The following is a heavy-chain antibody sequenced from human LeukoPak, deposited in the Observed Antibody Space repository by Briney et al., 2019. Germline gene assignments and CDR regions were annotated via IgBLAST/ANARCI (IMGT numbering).Heavy chain of an antibody. D-gene: IGHD6-19*01. CDR3: ARDSSGWYDFGYYYGMDV. CDR2: IYCSGST. J-gene: IGHJ6*02. V-gene: IGHV4-59*01. CDR1: GGFISSYY. Sequence: PSETLSLTCTVSGGFISSYYWSWIRQPPGKGLEWIGYIYCSGSTNYNPSLKSRVTISVDTSKNQFSLKLSSVTAADTAVYYCARDSSGWYDFGYYYGMDVWGQGTTVTVSS.